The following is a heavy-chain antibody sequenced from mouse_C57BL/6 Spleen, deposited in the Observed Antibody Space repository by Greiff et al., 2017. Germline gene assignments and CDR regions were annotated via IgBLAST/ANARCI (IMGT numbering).Heavy chain of an antibody. J-gene: IGHJ4*01. V-gene: IGHV1-55*01. CDR1: GYTFPSYW. D-gene: IGHD1-1*01. CDR2: LYPGSGST. CDR3: ARRYYGSSPWDY. Sequence: QVQLQQPGAELVKPGASVKMSCKASGYTFPSYWLTWVKQRPGQGLEWIGDLYPGSGSTNYNEKFTGTATLTVDTSSSTAYLQLSSLTSEDSAVYYCARRYYGSSPWDYWGQGTSVTVSS.